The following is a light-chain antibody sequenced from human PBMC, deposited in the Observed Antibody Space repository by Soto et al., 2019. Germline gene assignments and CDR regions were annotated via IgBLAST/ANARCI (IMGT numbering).Light chain of an antibody. V-gene: IGLV2-8*02. CDR2: EVS. J-gene: IGLJ1*01. Sequence: QSDLTQPPSAYSSDGQSVPIFCTGTSSDVGGYNYVSWYQQHPGKAPKLMIYEVSKRPSGVPDRFSGSKSGNTASLTVSGLQAEDEADYYCSSYAGSNNFVFGTGTKVTVL. CDR3: SSYAGSNNFV. CDR1: SSDVGGYNY.